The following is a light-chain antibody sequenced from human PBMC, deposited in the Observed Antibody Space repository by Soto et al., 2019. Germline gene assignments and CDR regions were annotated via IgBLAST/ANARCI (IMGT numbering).Light chain of an antibody. CDR3: QQVDSFPHT. J-gene: IGKJ2*01. V-gene: IGKV1-39*01. Sequence: DIQMTRSPSSLSASGGYRVTITCQASRAMRNYLNWYQQRPGKAPEVLIYGASSLQAGVPSRFTGSGSGTDFTLTISSLQPEDFATYYCQQVDSFPHTFGQGTKLEV. CDR1: RAMRNY. CDR2: GAS.